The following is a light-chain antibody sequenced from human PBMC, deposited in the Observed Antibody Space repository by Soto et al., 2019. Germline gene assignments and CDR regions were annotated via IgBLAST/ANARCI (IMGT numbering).Light chain of an antibody. CDR2: GAS. CDR1: QSVASTY. Sequence: EIVLTQSPGTLSLSPGEKATLSCLASQSVASTYLGWYQQKPGQAPRLLIYGASSRATGIPDRFSGSGSGTDFTLTISRLEPEDFALYYCQQYAGSPTFGQGTRLEIK. V-gene: IGKV3-20*01. CDR3: QQYAGSPT. J-gene: IGKJ5*01.